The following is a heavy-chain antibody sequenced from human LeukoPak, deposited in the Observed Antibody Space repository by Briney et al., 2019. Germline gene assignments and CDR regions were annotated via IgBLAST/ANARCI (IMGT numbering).Heavy chain of an antibody. CDR1: GFTVRTNY. J-gene: IGHJ4*02. Sequence: GGSLRLSCTASGFTVRTNYMSWVRQAPGKGLEWVSVIYSSGDTYYADSVKGRFTISGDDSKNTLYLQMNSLRAEDTAVYYCARAYYDILTTDSWGQGTLVSVSS. V-gene: IGHV3-66*01. CDR3: ARAYYDILTTDS. CDR2: IYSSGDT. D-gene: IGHD3-9*01.